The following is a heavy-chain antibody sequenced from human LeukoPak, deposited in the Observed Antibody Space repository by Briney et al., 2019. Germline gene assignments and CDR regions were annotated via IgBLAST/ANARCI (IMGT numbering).Heavy chain of an antibody. J-gene: IGHJ4*02. D-gene: IGHD2-15*01. Sequence: ASVKVSCKASGGTFSSYAISWVRQAPGQGLEWMGWISAYNGNTNYAQKLQGRVTMTTDTSTSTAYMELRSLRSDDTAVYYCARDPGCSGGSCYVDYWGQGTLVTVSS. CDR2: ISAYNGNT. CDR3: ARDPGCSGGSCYVDY. V-gene: IGHV1-18*01. CDR1: GGTFSSYA.